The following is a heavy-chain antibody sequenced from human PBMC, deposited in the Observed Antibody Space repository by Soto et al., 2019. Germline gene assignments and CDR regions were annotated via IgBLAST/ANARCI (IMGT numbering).Heavy chain of an antibody. V-gene: IGHV4-30-4*01. CDR1: GGSISSGDYY. CDR3: ARASADFWSGPNHYGMDV. D-gene: IGHD3-3*01. Sequence: PSETLSLTCTVSGGSISSGDYYWSWVRQPPGKGLEWIGYIYYSGSTYYNPSLKSRVTISVDTSKNQFSLKLSSVTAADTAVYYCARASADFWSGPNHYGMDVWGQGTTVTVSS. CDR2: IYYSGST. J-gene: IGHJ6*02.